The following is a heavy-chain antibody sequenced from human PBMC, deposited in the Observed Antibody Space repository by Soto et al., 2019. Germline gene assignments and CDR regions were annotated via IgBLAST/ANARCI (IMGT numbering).Heavy chain of an antibody. Sequence: QVQLVQSGAEVKKPGASVKVSCKASGYTFTSYDINWVRQATGQGLEWMGWMNANSGNTGYAQKFQGRVTMTRDTSISTAYMELSSLTSEDTAVYYCARRTVAYWYFDLWGRGTLVTVS. V-gene: IGHV1-8*01. J-gene: IGHJ2*01. D-gene: IGHD4-4*01. CDR2: MNANSGNT. CDR1: GYTFTSYD. CDR3: ARRTVAYWYFDL.